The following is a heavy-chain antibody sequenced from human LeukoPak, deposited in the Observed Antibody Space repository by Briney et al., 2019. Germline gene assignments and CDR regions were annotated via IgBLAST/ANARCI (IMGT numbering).Heavy chain of an antibody. CDR3: TRSLGSGWYDGDY. CDR2: ISTRSYSGTA. Sequence: GGSPRLSCTASGFTFGDYSLSWVRQAPGKGLEWVGFISTRSYSGTAEYAASVKGRFTISRDDSKSIAYLQMNSLKIEDTAVYYCTRSLGSGWYDGDYWGQGTLVTVSS. D-gene: IGHD6-19*01. J-gene: IGHJ4*02. CDR1: GFTFGDYS. V-gene: IGHV3-49*04.